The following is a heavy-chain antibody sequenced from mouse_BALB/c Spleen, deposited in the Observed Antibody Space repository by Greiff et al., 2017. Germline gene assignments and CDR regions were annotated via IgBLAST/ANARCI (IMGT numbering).Heavy chain of an antibody. CDR1: GFTFSSFG. V-gene: IGHV5-17*02. CDR3: ARSPKAGAMDY. CDR2: ISSGSSTI. J-gene: IGHJ4*01. D-gene: IGHD3-3*01. Sequence: EVQGVESGGGLVQPGGSRKLSCAASGFTFSSFGMHWVRQAPEKGLEWVAYISSGSSTIYYADTVKGRFTISRDNPKNTLFLQMTSLRSEDTAMYYCARSPKAGAMDYWGQGTSVTVSS.